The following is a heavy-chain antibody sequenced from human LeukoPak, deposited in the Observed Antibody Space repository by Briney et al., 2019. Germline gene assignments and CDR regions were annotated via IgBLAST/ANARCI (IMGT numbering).Heavy chain of an antibody. CDR2: IYYSGST. CDR3: ARGLPSMVRGVIILYYFDY. Sequence: PSETLSLTSTVSGGSISSGGYYWSWIRQHPGKGLEWIGYIYYSGSTYYNPSLKSRVTISVDTSKNQFSLKLSSVTAADTAVYYCARGLPSMVRGVIILYYFDYWGQGTLVTVSS. J-gene: IGHJ4*02. V-gene: IGHV4-31*03. CDR1: GGSISSGGYY. D-gene: IGHD3-10*01.